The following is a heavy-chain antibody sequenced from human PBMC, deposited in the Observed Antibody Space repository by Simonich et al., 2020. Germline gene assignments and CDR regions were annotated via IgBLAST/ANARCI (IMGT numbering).Heavy chain of an antibody. J-gene: IGHJ3*02. CDR3: ARGRLTGDKGAFDS. Sequence: QVQLVQSGAEVKKPGASVKVSCTASGYTFTGYFMHGVRQAPGQGLGWMGWINPTRGGKNYEPKCQGRVTKTRDTSISTAYMERSRLRADETAVYYCARGRLTGDKGAFDSWGQGTMVTVSS. CDR2: INPTRGGK. V-gene: IGHV1-2*07. CDR1: GYTFTGYF. D-gene: IGHD7-27*01.